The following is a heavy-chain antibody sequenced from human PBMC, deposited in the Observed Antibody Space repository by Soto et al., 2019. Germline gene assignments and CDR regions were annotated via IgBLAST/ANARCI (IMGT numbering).Heavy chain of an antibody. J-gene: IGHJ4*02. Sequence: QVQLQQWGAGLLKPSETLSLTCAVYGGSFSGYYWSWIRQPPGKGLEWIGEINHSGSTNYNPSLKSRVTISVDTSKNQFSLKLSSVTAADTAVYYCARGLSYYESSGYYSAAHFDYWGQGTLVTVSS. CDR2: INHSGST. D-gene: IGHD3-22*01. CDR3: ARGLSYYESSGYYSAAHFDY. CDR1: GGSFSGYY. V-gene: IGHV4-34*01.